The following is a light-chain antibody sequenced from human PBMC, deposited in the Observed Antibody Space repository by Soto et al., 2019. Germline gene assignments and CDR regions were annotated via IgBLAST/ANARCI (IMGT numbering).Light chain of an antibody. CDR3: QQSGSSPIT. V-gene: IGKV3-20*01. Sequence: EIVLTQSPGTLSLSPGERATLSCRASQSVSSSYLAWYQQKPGQAPRLLIYGASSRATGIPDRFSGSGSGTDFTLTINSLEPEDFAVYYCQQSGSSPITFGPGTKVDIK. J-gene: IGKJ3*01. CDR2: GAS. CDR1: QSVSSSY.